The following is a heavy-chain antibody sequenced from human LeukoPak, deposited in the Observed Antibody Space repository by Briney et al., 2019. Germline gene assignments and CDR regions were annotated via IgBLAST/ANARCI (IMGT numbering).Heavy chain of an antibody. D-gene: IGHD1-26*01. CDR2: ISSSSSTI. CDR1: GFTFSNYW. J-gene: IGHJ4*02. V-gene: IGHV3-48*01. Sequence: QTGGSLRLSCAASGFTFSNYWMSWVRQAPGKGLEWVSYISSSSSTIYYADSVKGRFTISRDNAKNSLYLQMNSLRAEDTAVYYCARDGGWELLRFLDYWGQGTLVTVSS. CDR3: ARDGGWELLRFLDY.